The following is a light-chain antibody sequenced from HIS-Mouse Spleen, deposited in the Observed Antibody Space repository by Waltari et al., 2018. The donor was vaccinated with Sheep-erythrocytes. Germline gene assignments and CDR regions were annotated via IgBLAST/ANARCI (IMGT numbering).Light chain of an antibody. CDR1: KLGDKY. V-gene: IGLV3-1*01. Sequence: SYDLTQPPSVSVSPGQTASITCSGDKLGDKYACWYQQKPGQSPVLVIYQASKRPSGIPERFSGSNSGNTATLTISGTQAMDEADYYCQAWDSSSWVFGGGTKLTVL. J-gene: IGLJ3*02. CDR3: QAWDSSSWV. CDR2: QAS.